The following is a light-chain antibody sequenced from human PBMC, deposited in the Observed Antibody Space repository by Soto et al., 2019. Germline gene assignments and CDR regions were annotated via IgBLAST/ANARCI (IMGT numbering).Light chain of an antibody. CDR1: TSDVGTYNL. CDR3: CSSAVRSLSTSV. CDR2: EVT. J-gene: IGLJ1*01. Sequence: QSVLTQPASVSGSPGQSITISCTGTTSDVGTYNLVSWYQHHPGKAPQLIIFEVTKRPSGVSDRFSGSKSGNTASLTISGLLGQDYAYYYSCSSAVRSLSTSVFGTGNNVNDL. V-gene: IGLV2-23*02.